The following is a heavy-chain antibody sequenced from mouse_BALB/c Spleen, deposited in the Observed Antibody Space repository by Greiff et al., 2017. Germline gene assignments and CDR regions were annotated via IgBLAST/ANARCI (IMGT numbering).Heavy chain of an antibody. J-gene: IGHJ4*01. CDR2: ISSGGSYT. V-gene: IGHV5-6*01. CDR3: ARTNRDAMDY. Sequence: EVQGVESGGDLVKPGGSLKLSCAASGFTFSSYGMSWVRQTPDKRLEWVATISSGGSYTYYPDSVKGRFTISRDNAKNTLYLQMSSLKSEDTAMYYCARTNRDAMDYWGQGTSVTVSS. CDR1: GFTFSSYG.